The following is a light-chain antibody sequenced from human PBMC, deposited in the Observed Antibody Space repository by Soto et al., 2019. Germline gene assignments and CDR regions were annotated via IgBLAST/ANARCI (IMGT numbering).Light chain of an antibody. CDR3: SSFTSTSTRL. Sequence: QSALTQPASVSGSPGQSITISCTGTSSDVGSYNYVSWYQQHPGKAPKLMIYEVSDRPSGISSRFSGSKSGNTASLTISGLQTEDEADYYCSSFTSTSTRLFGSGTKVTVL. V-gene: IGLV2-14*01. J-gene: IGLJ1*01. CDR1: SSDVGSYNY. CDR2: EVS.